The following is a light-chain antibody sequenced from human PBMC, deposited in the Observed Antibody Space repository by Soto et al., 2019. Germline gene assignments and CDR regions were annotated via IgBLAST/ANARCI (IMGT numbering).Light chain of an antibody. CDR3: QQRDNWPPFT. J-gene: IGKJ3*01. Sequence: EIVLTQSPATLSLSPGERATLSCRASQSVSNSLAWYQQKPGQAPRLLIYDASNRATGIPARFSGSGSGTAFSLTISTLEPEDFAVYYCQQRDNWPPFTFGPGTKVDL. CDR1: QSVSNS. CDR2: DAS. V-gene: IGKV3-11*01.